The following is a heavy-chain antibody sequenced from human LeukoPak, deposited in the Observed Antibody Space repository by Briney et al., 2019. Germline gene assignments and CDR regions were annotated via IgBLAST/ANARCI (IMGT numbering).Heavy chain of an antibody. CDR1: GGSFSGYY. D-gene: IGHD5-24*01. J-gene: IGHJ4*02. Sequence: SETLSLTCAVYGGSFSGYYWSWIRQPPGKGLEWIGEINHSGSTNYNPSLKSRVTISVDTSKNQFSLTLSSVTAAATAVYYCARGRRDGYNYRAYYFDYWGQGTLVTVSS. V-gene: IGHV4-34*01. CDR2: INHSGST. CDR3: ARGRRDGYNYRAYYFDY.